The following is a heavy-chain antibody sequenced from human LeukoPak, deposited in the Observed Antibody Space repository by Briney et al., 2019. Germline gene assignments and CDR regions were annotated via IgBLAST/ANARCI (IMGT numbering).Heavy chain of an antibody. V-gene: IGHV4-39*01. CDR3: ARMSGMVVRGVIPDYYYMDV. J-gene: IGHJ6*03. D-gene: IGHD3-10*01. Sequence: PSETLSLTCTVSGGSISSSSYYWGWIRQPPGKGLEWIGNIYYSGSTYYNPSLKSRVTVSADTSKNQFSLKLSSVTAADTAVYYCARMSGMVVRGVIPDYYYMDVWGKGTTVTVSS. CDR2: IYYSGST. CDR1: GGSISSSSYY.